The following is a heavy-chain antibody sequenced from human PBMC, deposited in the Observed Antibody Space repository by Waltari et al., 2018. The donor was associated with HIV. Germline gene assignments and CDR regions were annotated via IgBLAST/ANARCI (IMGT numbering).Heavy chain of an antibody. V-gene: IGHV4-4*02. D-gene: IGHD4-17*01. CDR3: VRVMSGDYRSSWIDP. Sequence: QVQLQESGPGLLEPSETLSLTCAVSGGSISSYHWWTWGRQAPGKGLEWIGEMYHSGSTNYNPSLKSRVTISIDKSKNQFSLRLTSVTAADTAVYYCVRVMSGDYRSSWIDPWGRGTLVTVSS. CDR1: GGSISSYHW. J-gene: IGHJ5*02. CDR2: MYHSGST.